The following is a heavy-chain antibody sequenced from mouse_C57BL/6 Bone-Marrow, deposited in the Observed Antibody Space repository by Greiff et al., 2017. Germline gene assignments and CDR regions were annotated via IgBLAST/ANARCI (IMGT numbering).Heavy chain of an antibody. V-gene: IGHV14-4*01. D-gene: IGHD2-1*01. Sequence: VQLQQSGAELVRPGASVKLSCTASGFIIKDDYMHWVKQRPEQGLEWIGWIDPENGDTEYASKFQGKATITADTSSNTAYLQLSSLTSEDTAVYYCTLLGNYYWGQGTTLTVSS. CDR3: TLLGNYY. J-gene: IGHJ2*01. CDR2: IDPENGDT. CDR1: GFIIKDDY.